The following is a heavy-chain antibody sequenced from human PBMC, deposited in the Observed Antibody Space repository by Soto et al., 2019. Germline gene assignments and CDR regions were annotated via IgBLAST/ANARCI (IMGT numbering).Heavy chain of an antibody. V-gene: IGHV1-46*01. J-gene: IGHJ5*02. D-gene: IGHD3-10*01. CDR3: ARGLTYYYGSGSPLGWFDP. CDR2: INPSGGST. Sequence: QVQLVQSGAEVKKPGASVKVSCKASGYTFTSYYMHWVRQAPGQGLEWMGIINPSGGSTSYAQKFQGRVTMTRETSTSTVYMELSSLRSEDTAVYYCARGLTYYYGSGSPLGWFDPWGQGTLVTVSS. CDR1: GYTFTSYY.